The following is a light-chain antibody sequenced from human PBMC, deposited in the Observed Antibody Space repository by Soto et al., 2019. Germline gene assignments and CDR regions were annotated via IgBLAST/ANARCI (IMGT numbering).Light chain of an antibody. V-gene: IGLV2-14*03. J-gene: IGLJ2*01. CDR2: DVS. CDR3: YSYTSSSTVL. CDR1: SGNVGGYNY. Sequence: QSALTQPASVSGSPGHWITISRTEISGNVGGYNYVSWYQNHPEKAPKLMIYDVSNPRSGVSNRFFGSKSGNTASLTISGLQAEDEADYFCYSYTSSSTVLFGGGTKLTVL.